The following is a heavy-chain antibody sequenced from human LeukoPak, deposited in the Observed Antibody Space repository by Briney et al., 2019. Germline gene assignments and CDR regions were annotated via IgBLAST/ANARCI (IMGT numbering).Heavy chain of an antibody. J-gene: IGHJ4*02. Sequence: PGGSLRLSCAASGFTFSSYAMNWVRQAPGKGLEWLAVIWYDGSNIYYADPVKGRFAISRDNSENTLYLQINSLRAEDTAVYYCARARNDYDTSSFSALDYWGQGTLVTVSS. CDR3: ARARNDYDTSSFSALDY. CDR2: IWYDGSNI. CDR1: GFTFSSYA. D-gene: IGHD3-22*01. V-gene: IGHV3-33*08.